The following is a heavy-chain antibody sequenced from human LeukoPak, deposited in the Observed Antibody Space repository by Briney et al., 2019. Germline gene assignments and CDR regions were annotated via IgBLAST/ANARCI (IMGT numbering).Heavy chain of an antibody. D-gene: IGHD3-3*01. J-gene: IGHJ4*02. V-gene: IGHV4-4*07. CDR3: ARDGEWLAFDY. CDR1: GGSISSYY. Sequence: TASETLSLTCTVSGGSISSYYWSWIRQPAGTGLEWIGRIYTSGSTNYNPSLKSRVTMSVDTSKNQFSLKLSSVTAADTAVYYCARDGEWLAFDYWGQGTLVTVSS. CDR2: IYTSGST.